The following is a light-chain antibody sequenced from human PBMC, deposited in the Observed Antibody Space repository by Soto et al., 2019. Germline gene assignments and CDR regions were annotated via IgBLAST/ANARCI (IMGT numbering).Light chain of an antibody. CDR1: QSVSSN. V-gene: IGKV3-15*01. CDR3: QQYNNWPRT. CDR2: GAS. Sequence: EIGMTQSPATLSMSPGERATLSCRASQSVSSNLAWYQQKPGQAPRLLIYGASTRATGIPARFSGSGSGTEFTLTISSLQSEDFAVYYCQQYNNWPRTFGQGGKAAIK. J-gene: IGKJ1*01.